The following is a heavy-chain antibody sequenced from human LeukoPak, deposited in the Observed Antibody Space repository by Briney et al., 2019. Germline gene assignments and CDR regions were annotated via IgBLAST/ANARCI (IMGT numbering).Heavy chain of an antibody. Sequence: SETLSLTCTVSGDSISRSTYYWAWIRQPPGKGLEWIGSVYYGRSPYFNPSLESRATISVDTSKNHFSLKMSSVTAADTAVYCCARSSGTGTFSYWGQGTLVTVSS. J-gene: IGHJ4*02. CDR2: VYYGRSP. CDR3: ARSSGTGTFSY. V-gene: IGHV4-39*02. D-gene: IGHD6-25*01. CDR1: GDSISRSTYY.